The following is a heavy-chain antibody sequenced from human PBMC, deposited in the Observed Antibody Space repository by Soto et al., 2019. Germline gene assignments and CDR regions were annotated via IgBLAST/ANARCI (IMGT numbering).Heavy chain of an antibody. CDR1: GYTFTGYY. V-gene: IGHV1-2*04. CDR2: INPNSGGT. Sequence: ASVKVSFKASGYTFTGYYMHWVRQAPGQGLEWMGWINPNSGGTNYAQKFQGWVTMTRDTSISTAYMELSRLRSDDTAVYYCARNRDYYDSSGPTDTLFDYWGQGTLVTVSS. CDR3: ARNRDYYDSSGPTDTLFDY. J-gene: IGHJ4*02. D-gene: IGHD3-22*01.